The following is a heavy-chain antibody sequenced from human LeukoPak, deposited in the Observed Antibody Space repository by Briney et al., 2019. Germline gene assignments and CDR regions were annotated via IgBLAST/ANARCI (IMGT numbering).Heavy chain of an antibody. V-gene: IGHV5-51*01. CDR2: VYPGDSDT. D-gene: IGHD1-26*01. CDR1: GYSFISNW. Sequence: GESLKISCKGSGYSFISNWIAWVRQMPGKGLEWMEIVYPGDSDTRYSPSFQGQVTISADKSIGTAYLQWSSLKASDTAMYYCARLAAWELLPDYWGQGTLVTVSS. J-gene: IGHJ4*02. CDR3: ARLAAWELLPDY.